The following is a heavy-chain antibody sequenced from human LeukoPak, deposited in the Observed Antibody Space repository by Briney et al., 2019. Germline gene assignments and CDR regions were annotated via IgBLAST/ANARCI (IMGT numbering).Heavy chain of an antibody. V-gene: IGHV3-74*01. CDR2: INSDGSST. D-gene: IGHD4-17*01. J-gene: IGHJ4*02. Sequence: GGSLRLSCAASGFTFSSYWMHWVRQAPGKGLVWVSLINSDGSSTSYADSVKGRFTISRDNAKNSLYLQMNSLRAEDTAVYYCYGDYRPGGVWGQGTLVTVSS. CDR3: YGDYRPGGV. CDR1: GFTFSSYW.